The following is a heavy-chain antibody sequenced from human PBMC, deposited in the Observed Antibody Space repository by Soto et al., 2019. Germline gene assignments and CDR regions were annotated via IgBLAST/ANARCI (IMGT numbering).Heavy chain of an antibody. V-gene: IGHV3-30-3*01. CDR1: GVAFSRFA. CDR2: ISYDGSNK. J-gene: IGHJ4*02. Sequence: PGGGVGLSGAAAGVAFSRFALHWVRQAPGKGLEWVAVISYDGSNKYYADSVKGRFTISRDNSKNTLYLQMNSLRAEDTAAYYCARAEKAMVQSCWGQGT. D-gene: IGHD5-18*01. CDR3: ARAEKAMVQSC.